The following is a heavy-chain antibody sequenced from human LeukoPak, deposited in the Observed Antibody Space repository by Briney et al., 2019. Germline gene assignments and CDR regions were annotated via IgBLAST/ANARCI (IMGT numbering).Heavy chain of an antibody. Sequence: ASVKVSCKASGYTFTSYGISWVRQAPGQGLEWMGWISAYNGNTNYAQKLQGRVTMTTDTSTSTAYIELRSLRSDDTAVYYCARDHSYYYDSSGSLDYWGQGTLVTVSS. V-gene: IGHV1-18*01. D-gene: IGHD3-22*01. J-gene: IGHJ4*02. CDR3: ARDHSYYYDSSGSLDY. CDR1: GYTFTSYG. CDR2: ISAYNGNT.